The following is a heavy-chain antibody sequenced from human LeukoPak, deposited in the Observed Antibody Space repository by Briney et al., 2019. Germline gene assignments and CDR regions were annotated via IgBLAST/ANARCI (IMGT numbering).Heavy chain of an antibody. Sequence: KPSQTLSLTCTVPGGSISSGGYYWSWIRQPPGKGLEWIGYIYHSGSTYYNPSLKSRVTISVDRSKNQFSLKLSSVTAADTAVYYCARDRLWSPRAFDIWGQGTMVTVSS. V-gene: IGHV4-30-2*01. CDR3: ARDRLWSPRAFDI. CDR2: IYHSGST. CDR1: GGSISSGGYY. D-gene: IGHD3-3*01. J-gene: IGHJ3*02.